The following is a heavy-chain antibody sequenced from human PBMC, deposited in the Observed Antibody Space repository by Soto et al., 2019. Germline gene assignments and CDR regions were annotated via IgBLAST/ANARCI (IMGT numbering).Heavy chain of an antibody. D-gene: IGHD5-18*01. Sequence: GGSLRLSCAASGISTSSYWMGWVRQAPGRGLEWVASIKKDGSEKYYMDSLKGRFTISRDNALNSLYLQMNSLRAEDTAVYFCVTGYHSDYWGQGTLVTVSS. CDR3: VTGYHSDY. CDR2: IKKDGSEK. J-gene: IGHJ4*02. CDR1: GISTSSYW. V-gene: IGHV3-7*03.